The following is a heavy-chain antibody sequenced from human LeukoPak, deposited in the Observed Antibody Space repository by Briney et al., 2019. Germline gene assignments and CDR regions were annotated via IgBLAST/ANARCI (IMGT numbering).Heavy chain of an antibody. CDR3: AELGITMIGGV. CDR2: INSDGSST. J-gene: IGHJ6*04. CDR1: GFTFSSYW. D-gene: IGHD3-10*02. V-gene: IGHV3-74*01. Sequence: GGSLRLSCAASGFTFSSYWMHWIRQAPGKGLVWVSRINSDGSSTSYADSVKGRFTISRDNAKNSLYLQMNSLTAEDTAVYYCAELGITMIGGVWGKGTTVTISS.